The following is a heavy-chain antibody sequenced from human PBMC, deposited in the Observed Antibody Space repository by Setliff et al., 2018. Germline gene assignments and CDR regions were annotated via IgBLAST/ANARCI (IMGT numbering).Heavy chain of an antibody. V-gene: IGHV4-34*01. Sequence: SETLSLTCTVYGGPFSDYYWGWVRQPPGKGLEWIGEINHSGSTNYIPSLKSRLTILVDTSKNQFSLKLSSVTAADTAMYYCRFWSGYYKNDYWGQGTLVTVS. CDR3: RFWSGYYKNDY. CDR1: GGPFSDYY. J-gene: IGHJ4*02. D-gene: IGHD3-3*01. CDR2: INHSGST.